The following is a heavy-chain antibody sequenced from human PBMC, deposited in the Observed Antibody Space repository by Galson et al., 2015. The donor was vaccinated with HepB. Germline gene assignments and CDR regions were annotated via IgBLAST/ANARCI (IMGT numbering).Heavy chain of an antibody. Sequence: LSLTCTVSGGSISSYYWSWIRQPAGKGLEWIGRIYTSGSTNYNPSLKSRVTMSVDTSKNQFSLKLSSVTAADTAVYYCASVGYHDSSGYYSWYFDLWGRGTLVTVSS. CDR1: GGSISSYY. D-gene: IGHD3-22*01. J-gene: IGHJ2*01. CDR3: ASVGYHDSSGYYSWYFDL. CDR2: IYTSGST. V-gene: IGHV4-4*07.